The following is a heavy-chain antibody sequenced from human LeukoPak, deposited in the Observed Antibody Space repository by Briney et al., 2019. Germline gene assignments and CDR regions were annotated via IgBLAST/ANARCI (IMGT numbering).Heavy chain of an antibody. Sequence: SETLSLTCAVSGGSISSYYWSWIRQPPGKGLEWIGYIYYSGSTNYNPSLKSRVTISVDTSKNQFSLKLNSVTAADTAVYYCARDKGYYDSTDSYHLIWFDPWGQGTLVTVSS. D-gene: IGHD3-22*01. CDR3: ARDKGYYDSTDSYHLIWFDP. CDR2: IYYSGST. J-gene: IGHJ5*02. CDR1: GGSISSYY. V-gene: IGHV4-59*01.